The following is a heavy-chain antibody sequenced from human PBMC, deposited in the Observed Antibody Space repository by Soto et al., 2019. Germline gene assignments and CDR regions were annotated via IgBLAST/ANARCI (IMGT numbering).Heavy chain of an antibody. V-gene: IGHV4-30-4*01. J-gene: IGHJ5*02. CDR2: IYYSGIT. CDR1: GGSISSGDYY. CDR3: ARVMYYYDSSGYWNWFDP. D-gene: IGHD3-22*01. Sequence: SETLSLTCTVSGGSISSGDYYWSWIRQPPGKGLEWIGYIYYSGITYYNPSLKSRVTISVDTSKNQFSLKLSSVTAADTAVYYCARVMYYYDSSGYWNWFDPWGQGTLVTVSS.